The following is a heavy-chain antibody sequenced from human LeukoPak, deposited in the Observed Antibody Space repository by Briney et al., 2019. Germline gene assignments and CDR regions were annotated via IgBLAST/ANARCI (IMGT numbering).Heavy chain of an antibody. Sequence: GESLKISCKGSGYSFTSYWIGWVRQMPGKGLGWMGIIYPGDSDTRYSPSFQGQVTISADKSISTAYLQWSSLKASDTAMYYCATLLALAAAGWYFDYWGQGTLVTVSS. CDR1: GYSFTSYW. V-gene: IGHV5-51*01. CDR3: ATLLALAAAGWYFDY. CDR2: IYPGDSDT. D-gene: IGHD6-13*01. J-gene: IGHJ4*02.